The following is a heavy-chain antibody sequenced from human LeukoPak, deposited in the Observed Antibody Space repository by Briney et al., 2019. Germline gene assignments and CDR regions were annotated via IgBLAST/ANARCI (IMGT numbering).Heavy chain of an antibody. CDR1: GFTFSSYS. J-gene: IGHJ6*04. D-gene: IGHD2-21*02. CDR2: ISSSSSYI. Sequence: PGGSLRLSCAASGFTFSSYSMNWVRQAPGKGLEWVSSISSSSSYIYYADSVKGRFTISRDNAKNSLYLQMNSQRAEDTAVYYCARAPTDANSYGMDVWGKGTTVTVSS. CDR3: ARAPTDANSYGMDV. V-gene: IGHV3-21*01.